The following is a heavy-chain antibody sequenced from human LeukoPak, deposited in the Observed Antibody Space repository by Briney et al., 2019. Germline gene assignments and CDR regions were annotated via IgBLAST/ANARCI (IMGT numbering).Heavy chain of an antibody. CDR2: IYYSGST. V-gene: IGHV4-39*01. CDR3: ARPTRYSSGWRYYYGMDV. D-gene: IGHD6-19*01. CDR1: GGSISSSSYY. J-gene: IGHJ6*02. Sequence: SETLSLTCTVSGGSISSSSYYWGWIRQPPGKGLEWIGSIYYSGSTYYNPSLKSRVTISVDTSKNQFSLKLSSVTAADTAVYYCARPTRYSSGWRYYYGMDVWGQGTTVTVSS.